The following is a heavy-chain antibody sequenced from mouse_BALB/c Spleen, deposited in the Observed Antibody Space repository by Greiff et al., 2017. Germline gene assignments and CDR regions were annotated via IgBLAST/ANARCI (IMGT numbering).Heavy chain of an antibody. CDR1: GFTFSSYT. D-gene: IGHD1-2*01. Sequence: DVHLVESGGGLVQPGGSLKLSCAASGFTFSSYTMSWVRQTPEKRLEWVAYISNGGGSTYYPDTVKGRFTISRDNAKNTLYLQMSSLKSEDTAMYYCARDSLPGAMDYWGQGTSVTVSS. CDR2: ISNGGGST. J-gene: IGHJ4*01. CDR3: ARDSLPGAMDY. V-gene: IGHV5-12-2*01.